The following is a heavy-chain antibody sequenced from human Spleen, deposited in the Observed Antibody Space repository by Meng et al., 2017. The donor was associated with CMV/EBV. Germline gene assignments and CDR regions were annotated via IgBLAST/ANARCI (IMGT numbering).Heavy chain of an antibody. CDR3: ARVAVLPFDY. J-gene: IGHJ4*02. D-gene: IGHD2/OR15-2a*01. CDR2: IYSGDRT. CDR1: GFVVGNNY. V-gene: IGHV3-66*02. Sequence: GGSLRLSCAASGFVVGNNYMSWVRQPPGKGLEWVSVIYSGDRTYYADSVKGRFTISRANSKNTLYLQMNSLRGEDTAVYYCARVAVLPFDYWGQGTLVTVSS.